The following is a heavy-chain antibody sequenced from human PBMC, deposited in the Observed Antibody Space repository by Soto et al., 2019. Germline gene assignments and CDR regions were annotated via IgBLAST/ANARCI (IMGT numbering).Heavy chain of an antibody. Sequence: TPAEVRCEERGGRIRSNAMRWVRQEKRKGLDWIGGIIPIFGTPNYAQTFQGRVTITADESTSTAYMELSSLRSEDTAVYYCARVVPGYSYGDYYYYGMDVSGQATTVTVSS. CDR2: IIPIFGTP. J-gene: IGHJ6*02. CDR1: GGRIRSNA. V-gene: IGHV1-69*13. CDR3: ARVVPGYSYGDYYYYGMDV. D-gene: IGHD5-18*01.